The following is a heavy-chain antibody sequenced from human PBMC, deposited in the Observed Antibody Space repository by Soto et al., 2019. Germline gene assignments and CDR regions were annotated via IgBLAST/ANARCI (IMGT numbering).Heavy chain of an antibody. V-gene: IGHV3-48*01. Sequence: GGSLRLSCAASGFTFSSYSMNWVRQAPGKGLEWVSYISSSSSTIYYADSVKGRFTISRDNAKNSLYLQMNSPRAEDTAVYYCARDLGSSWYPEYFQHWGQGTLVTVS. D-gene: IGHD6-13*01. CDR1: GFTFSSYS. J-gene: IGHJ1*01. CDR3: ARDLGSSWYPEYFQH. CDR2: ISSSSSTI.